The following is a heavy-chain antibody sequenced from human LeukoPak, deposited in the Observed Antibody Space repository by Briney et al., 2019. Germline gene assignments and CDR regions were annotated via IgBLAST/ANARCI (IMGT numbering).Heavy chain of an antibody. J-gene: IGHJ5*02. CDR3: ARDLVTRLNQYYDFWRFDP. CDR1: GGTFSSYA. V-gene: IGHV1-69*05. D-gene: IGHD3-3*01. Sequence: GSSVKVSCKASGGTFSSYAISWVRQAPGQGLEWMGGIIPIFGTANYAQKFQGRVTITTDESTSTAYMELSSLRSEDTAVYYCARDLVTRLNQYYDFWRFDPWGQGTLVTVSS. CDR2: IIPIFGTA.